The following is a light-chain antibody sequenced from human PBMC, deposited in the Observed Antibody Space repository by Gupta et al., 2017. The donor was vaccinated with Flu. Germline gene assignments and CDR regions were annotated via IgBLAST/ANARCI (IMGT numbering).Light chain of an antibody. CDR2: VSN. CDR1: SSNIGSNT. J-gene: IGLJ1*01. V-gene: IGLV1-44*01. CDR3: GAWEDSLNGHYV. Sequence: SVLAQPPSASGTPGQRVTISCSGSSSNIGSNTVNCYQHVPGTSPNLLIYVSNKRPSGGPDRFAGSKSGTSAALAISGLQAEEEADYYCGAWEDSLNGHYVFGTGTNVTVL.